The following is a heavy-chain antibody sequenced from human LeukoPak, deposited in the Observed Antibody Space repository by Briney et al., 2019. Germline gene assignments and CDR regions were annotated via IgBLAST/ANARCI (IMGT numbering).Heavy chain of an antibody. CDR1: GYTFTSYG. CDR3: ARWGFTYGFFDN. J-gene: IGHJ4*02. D-gene: IGHD3-10*01. V-gene: IGHV1-18*01. CDR2: ISAYNGNT. Sequence: ASVKVSCRASGYTFTSYGISWVRQAPGQGLEWMGWISAYNGNTNYAQKLQGRVTMTTDTSTTTVYMALRSLRSDDTAVYYCARWGFTYGFFDNWGQGTLVTVSS.